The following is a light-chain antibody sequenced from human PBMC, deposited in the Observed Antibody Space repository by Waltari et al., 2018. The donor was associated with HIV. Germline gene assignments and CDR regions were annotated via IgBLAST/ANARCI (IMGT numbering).Light chain of an antibody. CDR3: AAWDDSLNGM. J-gene: IGLJ3*02. CDR2: TND. V-gene: IGLV1-44*01. CDR1: SSNIGSNI. Sequence: QSVLTQPPSVSGTPGQNVTISCSGSSSNIGSNIVNWYQQLPGAAPKLLIYTNDQRTSGVPDRFSGSKSGTSASLSISGLQSADEADYYCAAWDDSLNGMFGGGTKLTVL.